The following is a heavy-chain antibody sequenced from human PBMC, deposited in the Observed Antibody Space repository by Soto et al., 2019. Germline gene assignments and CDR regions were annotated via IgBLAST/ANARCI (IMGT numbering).Heavy chain of an antibody. CDR1: GFTFSSYA. J-gene: IGHJ4*02. D-gene: IGHD6-19*01. CDR3: ARSYEMSLAVAGGFDY. Sequence: GGSLRLSCAASGFTFSSYAMHWVRQAPGKGLEWVAVISYDGSNKYYADSVKGRFTISRDNSKNTLYLQMNSLRAEDTAVYYCARSYEMSLAVAGGFDYWGQGTLVTVSS. CDR2: ISYDGSNK. V-gene: IGHV3-30-3*01.